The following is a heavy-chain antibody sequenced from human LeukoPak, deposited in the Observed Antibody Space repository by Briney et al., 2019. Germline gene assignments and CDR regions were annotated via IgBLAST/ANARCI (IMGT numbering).Heavy chain of an antibody. CDR3: AREYSSSWYGLIYFDY. CDR1: GFTFSDYY. D-gene: IGHD6-13*01. Sequence: GGSLRLSCAASGFTFSDYYMSWIRQAPGKGLEWISYISNSGSTIYYADSVKGRFTISRDNAKNSLYLQMNSLRAEDTAVYYCAREYSSSWYGLIYFDYWGQGTLVTVSS. V-gene: IGHV3-11*04. J-gene: IGHJ4*02. CDR2: ISNSGSTI.